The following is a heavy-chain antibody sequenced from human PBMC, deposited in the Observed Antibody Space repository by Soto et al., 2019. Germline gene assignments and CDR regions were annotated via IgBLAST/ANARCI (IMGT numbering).Heavy chain of an antibody. Sequence: GGSLRLSCAASGFTFSSYWMHWVRQAPGKGLVWVSRINSDGSSTSYADSVKGRSTISRDNAKNTLYLQMNSLRAEDTAVYYCARDQYSSGWYGYYYYYYGMDVWGQGTTVTVSS. V-gene: IGHV3-74*01. CDR2: INSDGSST. CDR3: ARDQYSSGWYGYYYYYYGMDV. CDR1: GFTFSSYW. J-gene: IGHJ6*02. D-gene: IGHD6-19*01.